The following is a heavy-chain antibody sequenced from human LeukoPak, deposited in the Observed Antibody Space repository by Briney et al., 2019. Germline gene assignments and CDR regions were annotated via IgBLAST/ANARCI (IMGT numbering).Heavy chain of an antibody. CDR2: IYTSGCT. Sequence: SETLSLTFSGPGGSISSGSYYWSWIRQPAGKGLEWIGRIYTSGCTNYNPSLKSRVAIPVEPSKNQFSLKLNSVTAADTALYYCATSTGRSITPADPFDYWGQGILVTVS. V-gene: IGHV4-61*02. CDR3: ATSTGRSITPADPFDY. CDR1: GGSISSGSYY. J-gene: IGHJ4*02. D-gene: IGHD2/OR15-2a*01.